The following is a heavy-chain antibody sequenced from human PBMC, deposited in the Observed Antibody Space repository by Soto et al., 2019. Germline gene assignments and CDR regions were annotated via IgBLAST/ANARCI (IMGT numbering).Heavy chain of an antibody. CDR3: ARSYCSTTSCNPAYYYYMDV. V-gene: IGHV4-59*08. CDR1: GGSISNYY. CDR2: IYYTGST. D-gene: IGHD2-2*01. Sequence: SETLSLTCTVSGGSISNYYWSWIRQPPGKGLEWIGYIYYTGSTNYNASLKSRITMSVDTSKNQFSLKLSSVTAADTAVYYCARSYCSTTSCNPAYYYYMDVWGKGTTVTVSS. J-gene: IGHJ6*03.